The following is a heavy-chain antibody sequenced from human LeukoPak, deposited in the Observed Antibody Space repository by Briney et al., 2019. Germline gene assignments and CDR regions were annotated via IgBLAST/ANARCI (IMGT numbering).Heavy chain of an antibody. CDR1: GFTFSNAW. CDR3: TTASAVAY. J-gene: IGHJ4*02. Sequence: GGSLRLSCAASGFTFSNAWMSWVRQAPGKGLEWVGRVKSKTDGGSTDYAAPVKGRFSISRDDAKNMLFLQMNSLKTEDTAVYYCTTASAVAYWGQGTLVTVSS. V-gene: IGHV3-15*01. CDR2: VKSKTDGGST.